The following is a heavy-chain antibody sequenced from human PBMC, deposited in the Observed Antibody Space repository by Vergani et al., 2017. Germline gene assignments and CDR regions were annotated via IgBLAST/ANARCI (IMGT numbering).Heavy chain of an antibody. J-gene: IGHJ1*01. CDR2: VSYEGTQK. CDR3: ATKSCGTPGCQIGYFRE. V-gene: IGHV3-30*03. Sequence: QVHLVESGGAVVYPGRSLRLSGVVSGFTPSYIGMHWVPTALGKGREWGACVSYEGTQKYYADSVKGRFPISRDNSKSTLYLQINSLRTEDTAVYYCATKSCGTPGCQIGYFREWGQGTLVTVSS. CDR1: GFTPSYIG. D-gene: IGHD1-1*01.